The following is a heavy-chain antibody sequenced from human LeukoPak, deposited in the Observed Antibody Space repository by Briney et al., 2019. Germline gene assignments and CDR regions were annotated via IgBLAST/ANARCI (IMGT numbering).Heavy chain of an antibody. CDR2: ISGSGGST. CDR1: GFTFSSYA. CDR3: AKPLNYGGNPLGGY. V-gene: IGHV3-23*01. J-gene: IGHJ4*02. D-gene: IGHD4-23*01. Sequence: GGSLRLSCVASGFTFSSYAMSWVRQAPGKGLEWVSAISGSGGSTYYADSVKGRFTISRDNSKNTLYLQMNSLRAEDTAVYYCAKPLNYGGNPLGGYWGQGTLVTVSS.